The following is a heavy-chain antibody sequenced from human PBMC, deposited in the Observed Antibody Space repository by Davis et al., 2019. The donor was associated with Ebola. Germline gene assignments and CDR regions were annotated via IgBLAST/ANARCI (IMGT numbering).Heavy chain of an antibody. CDR1: GYTFTSYG. Sequence: AASVKVSCKASGYTFTSYGISWVRQAPGQGLEWMGWISAYNGNTNYAQKLQGRVTMTTDTSASTAYMELSSLRSEDTAVYYCARPRDSSGYYAYDAFDIWGQGTMVTVSS. V-gene: IGHV1-18*04. CDR2: ISAYNGNT. J-gene: IGHJ3*02. CDR3: ARPRDSSGYYAYDAFDI. D-gene: IGHD3-22*01.